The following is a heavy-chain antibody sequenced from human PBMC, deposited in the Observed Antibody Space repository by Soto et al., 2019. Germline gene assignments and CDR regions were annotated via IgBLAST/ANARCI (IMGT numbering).Heavy chain of an antibody. CDR1: GFTFSHYG. CDR2: ISYDGSKE. CDR3: QTSWEVSDGYFDY. Sequence: VQLVQSGGGVVQPGTSLRLSCAGSGFTFSHYGMHWVRQAPGKGLEWVAVISYDGSKEYYADSVKGRFTISKDNSKNTLYLQMNSLRVEDTAVYCCQTSWEVSDGYFDYWGPGTLVTVSS. D-gene: IGHD1-26*01. V-gene: IGHV3-30*03. J-gene: IGHJ4*02.